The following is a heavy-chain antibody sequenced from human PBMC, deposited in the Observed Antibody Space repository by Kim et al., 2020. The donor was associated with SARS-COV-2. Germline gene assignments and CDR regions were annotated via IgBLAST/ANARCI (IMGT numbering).Heavy chain of an antibody. V-gene: IGHV4-39*01. Sequence: SETLSLTCTVSGGSISSSSYYWGWIRQPPGKGLEWIGSIYYSGSTYYNPSLKSRVTISVDTSKNQFSLKLSSVTAADTAVYYCARRVRRGYSYGPPDDAFDIWGQGTMVTVSS. J-gene: IGHJ3*02. CDR3: ARRVRRGYSYGPPDDAFDI. CDR1: GGSISSSSYY. D-gene: IGHD5-18*01. CDR2: IYYSGST.